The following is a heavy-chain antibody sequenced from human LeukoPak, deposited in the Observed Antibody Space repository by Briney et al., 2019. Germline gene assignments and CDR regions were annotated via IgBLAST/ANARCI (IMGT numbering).Heavy chain of an antibody. CDR2: ISGSGSST. CDR1: GFTSSSYA. J-gene: IGHJ4*02. CDR3: AKLDRTGTTGWWDY. D-gene: IGHD1-1*01. Sequence: GGSLRLSCAASGFTSSSYAMSWVRQAPGKGLEWVSVISGSGSSTYYADSVKGRFTISRDNSKNTLYLQINSLRAEDTALYYCAKLDRTGTTGWWDYWGQGTLVIVSS. V-gene: IGHV3-23*01.